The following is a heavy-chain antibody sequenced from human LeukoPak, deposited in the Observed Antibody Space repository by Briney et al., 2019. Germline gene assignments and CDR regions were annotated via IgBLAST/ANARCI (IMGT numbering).Heavy chain of an antibody. CDR1: GFTSDDYA. V-gene: IGHV3-9*02. D-gene: IGHD2-21*02. CDR2: ISWNTGTI. J-gene: IGHJ4*02. Sequence: PGGSLRLSCAASGFTSDDYAMHWVRQVPGKGLEWVSGISWNTGTIVYADSVKGRFTISRDNAKNSLHLQMNSLRAEDTAVYYCAKDVGGRWPLYYFDYWGQGTLVTVSS. CDR3: AKDVGGRWPLYYFDY.